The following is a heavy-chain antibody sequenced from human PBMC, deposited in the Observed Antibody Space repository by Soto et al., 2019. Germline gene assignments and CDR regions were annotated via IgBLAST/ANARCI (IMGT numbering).Heavy chain of an antibody. CDR3: TRGGDPYKTGH. Sequence: TSEMLCLTCTVAGGSISNYVWSWIRQPPGKGLEWIGFIHYSGSTNYNPSLKGRVTMSVDTSKNQFSLKLTSVNTADTAIYYCTRGGDPYKTGHWGQGTLVTVSS. CDR2: IHYSGST. CDR1: GGSISNYV. D-gene: IGHD2-21*01. J-gene: IGHJ4*02. V-gene: IGHV4-59*01.